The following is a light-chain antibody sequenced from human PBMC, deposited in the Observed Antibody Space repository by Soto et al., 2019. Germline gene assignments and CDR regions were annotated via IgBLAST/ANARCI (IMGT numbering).Light chain of an antibody. CDR2: EAS. Sequence: DIQMTQSPSTLSASVGDRVTITCRASQSISGWLAWYQQKPGTAPKLLIYEASNLESGVPSRFSGSGSGTESTLTISSLQPDDFATYYCQHYNSYSEAFGQGTKVDIK. CDR1: QSISGW. J-gene: IGKJ1*01. V-gene: IGKV1-5*01. CDR3: QHYNSYSEA.